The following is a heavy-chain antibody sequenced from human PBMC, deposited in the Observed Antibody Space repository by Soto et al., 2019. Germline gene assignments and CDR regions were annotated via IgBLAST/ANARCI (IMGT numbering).Heavy chain of an antibody. Sequence: PGGSLRLSCAASGFTFSSYAMSWVRQAPGKGLEWVSAISGSGGSTYYADSVKGRFTISRDNSKYTLYLQMNSLRAEDTAVYYCAKTMGGSYPYYYYYGMDVWGQGTTVTVSS. D-gene: IGHD1-26*01. CDR2: ISGSGGST. CDR1: GFTFSSYA. CDR3: AKTMGGSYPYYYYYGMDV. V-gene: IGHV3-23*01. J-gene: IGHJ6*02.